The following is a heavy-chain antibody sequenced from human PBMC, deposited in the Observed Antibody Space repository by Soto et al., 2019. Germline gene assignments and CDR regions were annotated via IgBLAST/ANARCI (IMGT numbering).Heavy chain of an antibody. D-gene: IGHD2-15*01. CDR2: MNPNSGNT. V-gene: IGHV1-8*01. CDR1: GYTSTSYD. J-gene: IGHJ6*02. CDR3: ARKKPLLDYYYGMDV. Sequence: GASVKVSCKASGYTSTSYDINWVRQATGQGLEWMGWMNPNSGNTGYAQKFQGRVTMTRNTSISTAYMELSSLRSEDTAVYYCARKKPLLDYYYGMDVWGQGTTVTVSS.